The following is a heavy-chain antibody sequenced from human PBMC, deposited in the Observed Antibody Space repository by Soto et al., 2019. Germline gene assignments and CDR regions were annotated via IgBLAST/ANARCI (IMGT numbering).Heavy chain of an antibody. Sequence: GASVKVSCKASGYTFTGYYMHWVRQAPGQGPEWMGWINPNSGGTKYAQKFQGRVTMTRDTSFSTAYMELSRLRSDDTAVYYCATDPNYYGSGSYYPFNWLDPWGQGTLVTVSS. CDR3: ATDPNYYGSGSYYPFNWLDP. J-gene: IGHJ5*02. D-gene: IGHD3-10*01. CDR1: GYTFTGYY. CDR2: INPNSGGT. V-gene: IGHV1-2*02.